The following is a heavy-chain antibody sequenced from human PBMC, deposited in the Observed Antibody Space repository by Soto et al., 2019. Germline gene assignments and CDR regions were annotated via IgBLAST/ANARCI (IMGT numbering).Heavy chain of an antibody. CDR1: GFSLSDPKMG. D-gene: IGHD3-3*01. Sequence: QVTLEESGPVLVKPTETLTLTCSVSGFSLSDPKMGVSWIRQPPGTTLEWLAHIFSSDEKSYSTSLTSRVPISMDTSKSQVVLSLTSMGPVEQATYYCARSRKRPYDSLSGHYNPMHYYSSTRTSGAKGPRSPSP. CDR2: IFSSDEK. J-gene: IGHJ6*03. CDR3: ARSRKRPYDSLSGHYNPMHYYSSTRTS. V-gene: IGHV2-26*01.